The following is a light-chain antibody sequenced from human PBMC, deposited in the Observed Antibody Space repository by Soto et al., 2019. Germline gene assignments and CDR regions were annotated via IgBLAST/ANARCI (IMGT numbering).Light chain of an antibody. CDR1: QNINDL. CDR2: KAS. J-gene: IGKJ1*01. Sequence: IQVTQSPSTLSASVGDRVTINCRASQNINDLLAWYQQKSGKAPKVLIYKASSLESGVPSRFSGSGSGTEFTLTISSLQTEDFATYYCQQYGANSPWTFGQGTKVEIK. V-gene: IGKV1-5*03. CDR3: QQYGANSPWT.